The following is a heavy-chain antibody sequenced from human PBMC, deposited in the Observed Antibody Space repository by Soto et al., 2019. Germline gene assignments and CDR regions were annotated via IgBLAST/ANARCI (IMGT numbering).Heavy chain of an antibody. CDR3: ARDKDGADYDFWSGYYRGWFDP. V-gene: IGHV6-1*01. CDR2: TYYRSKWYN. Sequence: SQTLSLTCAISGDSVSSNSAAWNWIRQSPSRGLEWLGRTYYRSKWYNDYAVSVKSRITINPDTPKNQFSLQLNSVTPDDTAVYYCARDKDGADYDFWSGYYRGWFDPWGQGTLVTVSS. D-gene: IGHD3-3*01. CDR1: GDSVSSNSAA. J-gene: IGHJ5*02.